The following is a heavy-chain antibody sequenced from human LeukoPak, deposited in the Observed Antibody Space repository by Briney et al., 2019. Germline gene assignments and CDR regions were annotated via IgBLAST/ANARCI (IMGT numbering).Heavy chain of an antibody. CDR2: IYYSGST. V-gene: IGHV4-59*01. J-gene: IGHJ4*02. D-gene: IGHD1-26*01. CDR3: ARGTRIVGATIGSGSYFDY. CDR1: GGSISSYY. Sequence: PSETLSLTCTVSGGSISSYYWSWIRQPPGKGLEWIGYIYYSGSTNYNPSLKSRVTISVDTSKNQFSLKLSSVTAADTAVYYCARGTRIVGATIGSGSYFDYWGQGTLVTVSS.